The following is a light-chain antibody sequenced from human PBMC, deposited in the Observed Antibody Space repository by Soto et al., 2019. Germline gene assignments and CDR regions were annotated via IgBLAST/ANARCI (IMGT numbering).Light chain of an antibody. CDR3: QQYGRSPPT. V-gene: IGKV1-5*03. CDR1: QSISSW. J-gene: IGKJ1*01. CDR2: KAS. Sequence: DIQMTQSPSTLSGSVGDRVTITCRASQSISSWLAWYQQKPGKAPKLLIYKASSLESGVPSRFSGSGSGTEFTLTISRLEPEDFAVYHCQQYGRSPPTFGQGTKVDIK.